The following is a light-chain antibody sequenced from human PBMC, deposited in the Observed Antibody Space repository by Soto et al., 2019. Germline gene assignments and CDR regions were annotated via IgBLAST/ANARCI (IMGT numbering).Light chain of an antibody. J-gene: IGKJ4*01. Sequence: EIVFTQSQATLSLSPGVRATLSCRARQSVSRYLAWYQQKPGQAPRLLIYDASNRATCIPARFSGSGSGTDFTLTISSLEPEDFAVYYCQQRSNWPPLTFGGGTKVEIK. CDR3: QQRSNWPPLT. V-gene: IGKV3-11*01. CDR1: QSVSRY. CDR2: DAS.